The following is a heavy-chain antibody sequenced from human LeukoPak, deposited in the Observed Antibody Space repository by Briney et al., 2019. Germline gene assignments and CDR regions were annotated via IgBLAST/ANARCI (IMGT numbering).Heavy chain of an antibody. J-gene: IGHJ3*01. D-gene: IGHD6-19*01. CDR1: GFTFSSYG. CDR2: ISYDGSNK. CDR3: AKGRGGAVAGNLLVDV. V-gene: IGHV3-30*18. Sequence: GGSLRLSCAASGFTFSSYGMHWVRQAPGKGLEWVAVISYDGSNKYYADSVKGRFTISRDNSKNTLYLQMNSLRAEDTAVYYCAKGRGGAVAGNLLVDVWGQGTMVTVSS.